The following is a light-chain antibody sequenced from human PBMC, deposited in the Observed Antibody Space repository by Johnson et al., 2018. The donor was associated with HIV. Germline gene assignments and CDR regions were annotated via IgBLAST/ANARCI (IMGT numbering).Light chain of an antibody. V-gene: IGLV1-51*02. CDR2: ENN. J-gene: IGLJ1*01. CDR1: RSNIGTNY. CDR3: GVWDASLSPHYV. Sequence: QSVLTQPPSVSAAPGQKVTISCSGSRSNIGTNYVSWYQQLPGTAPKLLIHENNKRPSGIPDRFSGSKSGSSATLGITGLQTGGEADYYCGVWDASLSPHYVFGTGTTITVL.